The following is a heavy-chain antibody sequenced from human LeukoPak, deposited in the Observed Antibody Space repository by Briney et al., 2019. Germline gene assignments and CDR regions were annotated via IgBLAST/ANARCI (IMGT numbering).Heavy chain of an antibody. CDR3: AKVGGTYDFWSGYSPEPFDY. Sequence: GGSLRLSCAASGFTFDNYWMNWVRQAPGKGLEWVANIKQDESEKNYVGSVKGRFTISRDNSKNTLYLQMNSLRAEDTAVYYCAKVGGTYDFWSGYSPEPFDYWGQGALVTVSS. J-gene: IGHJ4*02. V-gene: IGHV3-7*03. CDR1: GFTFDNYW. D-gene: IGHD3-3*01. CDR2: IKQDESEK.